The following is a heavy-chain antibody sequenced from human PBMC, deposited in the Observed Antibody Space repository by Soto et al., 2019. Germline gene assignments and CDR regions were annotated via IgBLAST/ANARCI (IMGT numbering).Heavy chain of an antibody. D-gene: IGHD5-12*01. CDR1: GFRFSSYG. CDR2: ISGSGGST. J-gene: IGHJ4*02. V-gene: IGHV3-23*01. Sequence: GGSLRLSCAVSGFRFSSYGMHWVRQAPGKGLEWVSAISGSGGSTYYADSVKGRFTISRDNSKNTLYLQMNSLRAEDTAVYYCATLQRRVATHQTPFDYWGQGTLVTVSS. CDR3: ATLQRRVATHQTPFDY.